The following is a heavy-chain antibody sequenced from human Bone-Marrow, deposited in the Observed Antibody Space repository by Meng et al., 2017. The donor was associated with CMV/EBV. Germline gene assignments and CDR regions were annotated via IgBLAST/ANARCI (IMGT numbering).Heavy chain of an antibody. Sequence: GESLKISCAASGFTFSSYWMSWVRQAPGKGLEWVANIRQDGSEKYYVDSVKGRFTISRDNAKNSLYLQMNSLRAEDTALYYCAKAYGSGSYYYYYGMDVWGQGTTVTVSS. D-gene: IGHD3-10*01. CDR3: AKAYGSGSYYYYYGMDV. CDR1: GFTFSSYW. J-gene: IGHJ6*02. V-gene: IGHV3-7*03. CDR2: IRQDGSEK.